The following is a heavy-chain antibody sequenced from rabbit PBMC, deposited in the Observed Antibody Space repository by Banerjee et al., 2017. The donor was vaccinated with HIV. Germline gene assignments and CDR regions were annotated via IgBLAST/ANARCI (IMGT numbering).Heavy chain of an antibody. D-gene: IGHD7-1*01. CDR2: IDYSSNK. V-gene: IGHV1S45*01. CDR3: ARDLAAVTGWNFGL. Sequence: QEQLEESGGDLVKPEGSLTLTCTASAFSFSNKYVMCWVRQAPGKGLEWIGCIDYSSNKWYASWLNGRFTISRSTSLTTVTLQMTSLTAADTATYFCARDLAAVTGWNFGLWGQGTLVTVS. J-gene: IGHJ3*01. CDR1: AFSFSNKYV.